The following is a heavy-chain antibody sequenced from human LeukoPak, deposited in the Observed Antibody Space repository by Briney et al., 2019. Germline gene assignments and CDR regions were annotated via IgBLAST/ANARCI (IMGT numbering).Heavy chain of an antibody. CDR3: AKPSSGWLSSPPDY. D-gene: IGHD6-19*01. V-gene: IGHV3-30*18. J-gene: IGHJ4*02. Sequence: PGGSLRLSCAASGFTFSSYGMHWVRQAPGKGLEWVAVISYDGSNKYYADSVKGRFTISRDNSKNTLYLQMNSLRAEDTAVYYCAKPSSGWLSSPPDYWGQGTLVTVSS. CDR2: ISYDGSNK. CDR1: GFTFSSYG.